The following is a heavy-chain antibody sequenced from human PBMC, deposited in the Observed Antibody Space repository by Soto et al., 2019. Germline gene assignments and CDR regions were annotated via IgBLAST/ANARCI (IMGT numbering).Heavy chain of an antibody. CDR2: IKSKTDGGTT. D-gene: IGHD1-26*01. V-gene: IGHV3-15*01. J-gene: IGHJ4*02. Sequence: EVQLVESGGGLVKPGGSLRLSCAASGFTFSNAWMSWVRQAPGKGLEWVGRIKSKTDGGTTDYAAPVKGRFTISRXDSKNTLYLQMNSLKTEDTAVYYCTTDRRELPRDYWGQGTLVTVSS. CDR3: TTDRRELPRDY. CDR1: GFTFSNAW.